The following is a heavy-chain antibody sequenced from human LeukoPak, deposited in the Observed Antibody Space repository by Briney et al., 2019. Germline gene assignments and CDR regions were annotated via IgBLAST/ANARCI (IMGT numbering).Heavy chain of an antibody. Sequence: ASVKVSCKASGYTFTDYYMYWVRQAPGQGLEWMGWINPNSGGTNYAQKFQGRVIMTRDTSTSTAYMELSRLRSDDTAVYYCTRVGVVSATSFDYWGQGTLVTVSS. D-gene: IGHD2-15*01. CDR3: TRVGVVSATSFDY. J-gene: IGHJ4*02. V-gene: IGHV1-2*02. CDR2: INPNSGGT. CDR1: GYTFTDYY.